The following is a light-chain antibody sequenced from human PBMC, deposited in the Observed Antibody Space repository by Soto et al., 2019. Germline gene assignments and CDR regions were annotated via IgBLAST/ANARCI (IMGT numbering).Light chain of an antibody. Sequence: DIQMTQSPSSLSACVGERVTITCQASQDISNYLNWYQQKPGKAPKLLIYDASNLETGVPSRFSGSGSGTDFTFTISSLQPEDIATYYCQQYDNLPLTFGGGTKVEIK. J-gene: IGKJ4*01. V-gene: IGKV1-33*01. CDR2: DAS. CDR1: QDISNY. CDR3: QQYDNLPLT.